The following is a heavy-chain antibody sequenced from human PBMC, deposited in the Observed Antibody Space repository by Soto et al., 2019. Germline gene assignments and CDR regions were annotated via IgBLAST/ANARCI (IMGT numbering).Heavy chain of an antibody. Sequence: QVQLVESGGGVVQPGRSLRLSCAASGFTFSNYAMHWVRQAPGKGLEWVAYISYDGGNKYYADSVKGRFTISRDNSKNTLYLQMNSLRVEDMAVYYCAREDYGSGSYGGNRFDPWGQGTLVTVSS. J-gene: IGHJ5*02. V-gene: IGHV3-30-3*01. CDR1: GFTFSNYA. CDR2: ISYDGGNK. D-gene: IGHD3-10*01. CDR3: AREDYGSGSYGGNRFDP.